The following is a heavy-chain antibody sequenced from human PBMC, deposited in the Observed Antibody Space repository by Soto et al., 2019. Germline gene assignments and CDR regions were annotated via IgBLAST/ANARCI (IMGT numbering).Heavy chain of an antibody. CDR3: GTGSSWTKVES. CDR1: GGTLSRSA. Sequence: SVKVSCKASGGTLSRSAISWVRQAPGQGLEWMGGIIPIFGPAIYAQKFRGRVSIIADESTRTAYMGMSSLRSEDTAVYYCGTGSSWTKVESWGQGTLVTVSS. J-gene: IGHJ4*02. V-gene: IGHV1-69*13. CDR2: IIPIFGPA. D-gene: IGHD6-13*01.